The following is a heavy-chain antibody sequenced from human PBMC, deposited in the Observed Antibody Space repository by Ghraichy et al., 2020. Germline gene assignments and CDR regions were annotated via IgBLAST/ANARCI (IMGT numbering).Heavy chain of an antibody. J-gene: IGHJ6*02. D-gene: IGHD6-13*01. CDR3: ARASSSWLYYYYYYGMDV. CDR1: GDSVSSNSAA. Sequence: SETLSLTCAISGDSVSSNSAAWNWIRQSPSRGLEWLGRTYYRSKWYNDYAVSVKSRITINPDTSKNQFSLQLNSVTPEDTAVYYCARASSSWLYYYYYYGMDVWGQGTTVTVSS. V-gene: IGHV6-1*01. CDR2: TYYRSKWYN.